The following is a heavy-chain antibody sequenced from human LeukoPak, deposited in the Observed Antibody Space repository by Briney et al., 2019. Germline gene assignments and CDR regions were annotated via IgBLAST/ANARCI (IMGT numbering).Heavy chain of an antibody. J-gene: IGHJ4*02. CDR3: AKQGYDSPRTVFDY. CDR1: GLTFSRYA. D-gene: IGHD3-22*01. Sequence: GGSLRLSCAASGLTFSRYAMSWVRQAPGKGLEWVSGVSTSGGSTYYADSVKGRFTISRDNSKNTLHLQMNSLRAEDTAIYYCAKQGYDSPRTVFDYWGQGTLVTVSS. CDR2: VSTSGGST. V-gene: IGHV3-23*01.